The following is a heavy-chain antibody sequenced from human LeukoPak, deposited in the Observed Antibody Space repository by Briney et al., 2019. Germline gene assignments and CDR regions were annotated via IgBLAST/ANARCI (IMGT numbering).Heavy chain of an antibody. CDR1: GFTVSSNY. Sequence: GGSLRLSCAASGFTVSSNYMSWVRQAPGKGLEWVSVIYSGGSTYYADSVKGRFTISRDNSKNTLYLQMNSLRAEDTAVYYCGRFGELFSFDYWGQGTLVTVSS. CDR3: GRFGELFSFDY. CDR2: IYSGGST. J-gene: IGHJ4*02. V-gene: IGHV3-53*01. D-gene: IGHD3-10*01.